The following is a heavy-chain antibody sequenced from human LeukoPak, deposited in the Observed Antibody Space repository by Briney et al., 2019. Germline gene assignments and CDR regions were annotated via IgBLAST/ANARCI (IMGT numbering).Heavy chain of an antibody. CDR2: ITESGAYT. CDR1: GFTFSSYA. J-gene: IGHJ5*02. D-gene: IGHD6-13*01. CDR3: AKDFSGSWQFDP. Sequence: GGSLRLSCAASGFTFSSYAMSWVRQAPGKGLEWVSSITESGAYTYYADSVKGRFTISRDNSKSTLYLQMNSLRVEDTAVFYCAKDFSGSWQFDPWGQGTLATVSS. V-gene: IGHV3-23*01.